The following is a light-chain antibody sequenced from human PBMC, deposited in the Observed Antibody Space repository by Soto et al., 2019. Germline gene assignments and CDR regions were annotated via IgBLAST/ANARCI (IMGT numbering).Light chain of an antibody. CDR1: QSVNSNF. Sequence: EIVLPQSPGTLSLSPGARATLSGRASQSVNSNFLTWYQQKPGQAPRLLISGASNRATGIPDRFSGSGSGTDFTLTIGRLEPEDFAVYYCQQYGNSPRTFGQGTKVDIK. V-gene: IGKV3-20*01. J-gene: IGKJ1*01. CDR3: QQYGNSPRT. CDR2: GAS.